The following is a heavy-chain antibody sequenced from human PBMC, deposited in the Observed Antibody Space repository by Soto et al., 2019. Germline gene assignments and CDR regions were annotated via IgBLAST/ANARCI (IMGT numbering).Heavy chain of an antibody. J-gene: IGHJ5*02. V-gene: IGHV1-69*13. CDR1: GGTFSSYA. CDR2: IIPIFGTA. CDR3: ARDHDGLNWFDP. Sequence: SVKVSCKASGGTFSSYAISWVRQAPGQGLEWMGGIIPIFGTANYAQKFQGRVTITADESTSTAYMELSSLRSEDTAVYYCARDHDGLNWFDPWGQGTLVTVSS.